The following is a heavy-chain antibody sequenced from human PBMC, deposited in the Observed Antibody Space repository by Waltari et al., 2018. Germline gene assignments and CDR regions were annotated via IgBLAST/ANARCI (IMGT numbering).Heavy chain of an antibody. J-gene: IGHJ4*02. CDR1: GCTFSNFW. CDR2: INQDGSGE. CDR3: QRGDY. Sequence: EVQLVESGGGLVQPGGSMRLSCAASGCTFSNFWMSWARQASGKGLEWVANINQDGSGEYYVDSVKGRFTISRDNARNSLYLQMNSLRAEDTAVYYCQRGDYWGQGTLVTVSS. V-gene: IGHV3-7*04.